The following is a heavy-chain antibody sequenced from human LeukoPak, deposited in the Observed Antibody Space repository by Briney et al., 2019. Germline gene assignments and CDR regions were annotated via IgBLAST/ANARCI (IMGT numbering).Heavy chain of an antibody. D-gene: IGHD2-2*02. J-gene: IGHJ6*03. CDR2: INHSGST. Sequence: PSETLSLTCAVYGGSFSGYYWSWIRQPPGKGLEWIGEINHSGSTNYNPSLKSRVTISVDTSKNQFSLKLSSVTAADTAVYYCARGVGVVPAAISYYYYMDVWGKGTTVTVSS. CDR3: ARGVGVVPAAISYYYYMDV. V-gene: IGHV4-34*01. CDR1: GGSFSGYY.